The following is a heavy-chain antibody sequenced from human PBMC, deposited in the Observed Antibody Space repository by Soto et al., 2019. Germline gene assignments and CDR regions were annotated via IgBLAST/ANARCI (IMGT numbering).Heavy chain of an antibody. J-gene: IGHJ4*02. V-gene: IGHV3-11*01. Sequence: GGSLRLSCAASGFTFSDYYMSWIRQAPGKGLEWVSYISSSGSTIYYADSVKGRFTISRDNAKNSLYLQMNSLRAEDTAVYYCARDWRAKWLRFGTPISTDYWGQGTLVTVSS. CDR2: ISSSGSTI. D-gene: IGHD5-12*01. CDR3: ARDWRAKWLRFGTPISTDY. CDR1: GFTFSDYY.